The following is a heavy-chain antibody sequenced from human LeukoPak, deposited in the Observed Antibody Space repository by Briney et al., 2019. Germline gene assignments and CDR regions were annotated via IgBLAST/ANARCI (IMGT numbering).Heavy chain of an antibody. CDR2: ISSTSSAI. CDR3: ARVIGSYGDSAY. J-gene: IGHJ4*02. Sequence: GGSLRLSCAASGFTFSSYAMSWVRQAPGKGLEWLSYISSTSSAIYYADSLKGRFTISRDNAKNSLYLQMDSLRDEDTAVYYCARVIGSYGDSAYWGQGTLVTVSS. CDR1: GFTFSSYA. D-gene: IGHD3-10*01. V-gene: IGHV3-48*02.